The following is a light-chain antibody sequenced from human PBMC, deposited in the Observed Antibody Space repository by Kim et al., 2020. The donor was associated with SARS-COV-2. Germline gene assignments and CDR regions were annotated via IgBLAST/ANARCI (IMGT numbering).Light chain of an antibody. J-gene: IGLJ1*01. V-gene: IGLV2-8*01. CDR1: SSDLGRFNY. CDR3: SSYAGNNIYV. Sequence: GQSVTISSTGTSSDLGRFNYVSWYQQHPGKAPKLIIYEVSEWPSGVPDRFSGSKSGNTASLTISGLQADDEADYYCSSYAGNNIYVFGTGTKVTVL. CDR2: EVS.